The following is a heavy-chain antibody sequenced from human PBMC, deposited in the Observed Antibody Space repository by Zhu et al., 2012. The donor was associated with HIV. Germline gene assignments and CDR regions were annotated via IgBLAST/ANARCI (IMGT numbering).Heavy chain of an antibody. J-gene: IGHJ6*02. CDR2: INHSGST. D-gene: IGHD3-9*01. Sequence: QVQLQQWGAGLLKPSETLSLTCAVYGGSFSGYYWSWIRQPPGKGLEWIGEINHSGSTNYNPSLKSRVTISVDTSKNQFSLKLSSVTAADTAVYYCARHRFYYDILTGYYNSYYGMDSGAKGTTVHRLL. CDR1: GGSFSGYY. CDR3: ARHRFYYDILTGYYNSYYGMDS. V-gene: IGHV4-34*01.